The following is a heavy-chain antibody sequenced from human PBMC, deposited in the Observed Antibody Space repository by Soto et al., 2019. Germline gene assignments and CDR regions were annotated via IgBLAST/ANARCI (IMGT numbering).Heavy chain of an antibody. V-gene: IGHV3-30*18. Sequence: SLRVAFAASGFTFSSYGMHWVRQGPGNGLEWVAVISYDGSNKYYADSVKGRFTISRDNSKNTLYLQMNSLRAEDTAVYYCAKDFPAPPRRYYHYRMAARREGITISVS. CDR1: GFTFSSYG. J-gene: IGHJ6*02. CDR3: AKDFPAPPRRYYHYRMAA. CDR2: ISYDGSNK.